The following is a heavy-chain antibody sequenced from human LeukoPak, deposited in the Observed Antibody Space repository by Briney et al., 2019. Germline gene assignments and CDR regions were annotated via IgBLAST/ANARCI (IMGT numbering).Heavy chain of an antibody. CDR2: IYHSGNT. J-gene: IGHJ4*02. CDR1: GYSISTSYY. CDR3: ARAGYGDSDFDY. V-gene: IGHV4-38-2*02. Sequence: SETLSLTCTVSGYSISTSYYWGWIRQPPGKGLEWIGSIYHSGNTYYNPSLKSRVTMSVDTSKNQFSLKLNSVTAADTAVYYCARAGYGDSDFDYWGQGTLVTVSS. D-gene: IGHD4-17*01.